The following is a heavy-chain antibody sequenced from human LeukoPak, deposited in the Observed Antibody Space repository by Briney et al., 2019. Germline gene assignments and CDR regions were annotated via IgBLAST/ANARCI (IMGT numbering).Heavy chain of an antibody. V-gene: IGHV4-34*01. Sequence: SETLSLTCAVYGGSFSGYYWSWIRQPPGKGLEWIGEINHSGSTNYNPSLKSRVTISVDTSKNQFSLKLSSVTAEDTAVYYCASTDDYVWGSYPYWGQGTLVTVSS. D-gene: IGHD3-16*02. CDR3: ASTDDYVWGSYPY. CDR2: INHSGST. J-gene: IGHJ4*02. CDR1: GGSFSGYY.